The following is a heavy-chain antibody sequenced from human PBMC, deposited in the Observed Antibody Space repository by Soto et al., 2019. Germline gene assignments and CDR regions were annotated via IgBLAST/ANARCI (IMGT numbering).Heavy chain of an antibody. CDR3: AKAGGYCRGGTCYPNWFDP. V-gene: IGHV3-23*01. D-gene: IGHD2-15*01. J-gene: IGHJ5*02. Sequence: EVQLLESGGGLVQPGGSLRLSCAASGFTFSSYAMSWVRQAPGEGLEWVSCISGGGGVTHADSVKGRFTISRDNSKNTLYLLMNSLRAEDTAIYYCAKAGGYCRGGTCYPNWFDPWGQGTLVTVSS. CDR1: GFTFSSYA. CDR2: ISGGGGVT.